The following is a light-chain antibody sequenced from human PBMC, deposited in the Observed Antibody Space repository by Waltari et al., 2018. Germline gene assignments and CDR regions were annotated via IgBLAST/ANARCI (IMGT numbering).Light chain of an antibody. CDR2: KAS. J-gene: IGKJ1*01. CDR3: QQYQTDPGT. CDR1: QSIGYW. Sequence: DIQMTQSPSTLSASVGDRVTITCRASQSIGYWLAWNHQKPGKVPKLIIYKASNLESGVPSRFSVSGSGTDFSLTINGLLPDDFATYYCQQYQTDPGTFGQGTKVEVK. V-gene: IGKV1-5*03.